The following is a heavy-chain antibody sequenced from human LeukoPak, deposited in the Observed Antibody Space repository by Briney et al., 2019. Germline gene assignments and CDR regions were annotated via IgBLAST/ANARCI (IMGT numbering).Heavy chain of an antibody. CDR3: ARDWVDTAMDPTSSFDY. CDR1: GGTFISYA. D-gene: IGHD5-18*01. Sequence: ASVKVSCKASGGTFISYAISWVRQAPGQGLEWMGIINPSGGSTSYAQKFQGRVTMTRDTSTSTVYMELSSLRSEDTAVYYCARDWVDTAMDPTSSFDYWGQGTLVTVSS. CDR2: INPSGGST. V-gene: IGHV1-46*01. J-gene: IGHJ4*02.